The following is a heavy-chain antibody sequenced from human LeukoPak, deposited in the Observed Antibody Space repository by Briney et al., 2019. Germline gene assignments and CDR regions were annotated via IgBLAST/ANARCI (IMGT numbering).Heavy chain of an antibody. J-gene: IGHJ1*01. CDR2: INPNSGGT. Sequence: ASVKVSCKASGYTFTGYYMHWVRQAPGQGLEWMGWINPNSGGTNYAQKFQGRVTMTEDTSTDTAYMELSSLRSEDTAVYYCATINPLSRPWLRAEYFQHWGQGTLVTVSS. D-gene: IGHD3-22*01. CDR3: ATINPLSRPWLRAEYFQH. CDR1: GYTFTGYY. V-gene: IGHV1-2*02.